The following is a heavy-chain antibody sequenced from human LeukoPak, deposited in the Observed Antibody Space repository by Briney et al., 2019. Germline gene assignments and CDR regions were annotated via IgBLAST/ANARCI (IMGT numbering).Heavy chain of an antibody. D-gene: IGHD1-7*01. CDR3: TRGSCGITGTTPVHY. CDR1: GFTFSNAW. J-gene: IGHJ4*02. CDR2: IKSKTDGGTT. V-gene: IGHV3-15*01. Sequence: GGSLRLSCAASGFTFSNAWMICLPQAPGNELQWVGRIKSKTDGGTTDYAAPVQGRLPISKDDSKNTLYLQMNRLKTEGTAVYYCTRGSCGITGTTPVHYWGQGTLVPVSS.